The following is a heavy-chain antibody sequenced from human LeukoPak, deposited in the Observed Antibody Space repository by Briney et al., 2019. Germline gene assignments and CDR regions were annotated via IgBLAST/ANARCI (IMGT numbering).Heavy chain of an antibody. J-gene: IGHJ5*02. CDR2: IYSGGST. V-gene: IGHV3-53*01. Sequence: GGSLRLSCAASGFTVSSIYMSWVRQAPGKGLEWVSVIYSGGSTYYADSVKGRFTISRDNSKNTLYLQMNSLRAEDTAVYYCARDRHGGDRYRVDPWGQGTLVTVSS. CDR1: GFTVSSIY. CDR3: ARDRHGGDRYRVDP. D-gene: IGHD5-12*01.